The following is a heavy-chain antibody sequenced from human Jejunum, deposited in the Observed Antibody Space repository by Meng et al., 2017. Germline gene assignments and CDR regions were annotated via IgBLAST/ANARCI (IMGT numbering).Heavy chain of an antibody. J-gene: IGHJ3*02. Sequence: GESLKISCAASGISFSTYWMIWVRQAPGKGLEWVANIKQDGSEKYYVDSVMGRFTISRDNAKNSLYLQMNSLRAEDTAVYYCARDLRYCDSSGYWSGAFDIWGQGTLVTVSS. CDR3: ARDLRYCDSSGYWSGAFDI. D-gene: IGHD3-22*01. CDR2: IKQDGSEK. V-gene: IGHV3-7*01. CDR1: GISFSTYW.